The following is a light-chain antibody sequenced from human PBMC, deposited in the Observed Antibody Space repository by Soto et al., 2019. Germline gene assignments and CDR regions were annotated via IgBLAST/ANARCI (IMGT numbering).Light chain of an antibody. Sequence: QSVLTQPPSASGSPGQSVTISCTGTSSDVGAYKYVSWYQQYPGKAPKLMSYEGTKRPSGVPDRFSGSKSGNTASLTVSGLQAEDEADYYCTSYVGNDIWVFGGGTKLTVL. V-gene: IGLV2-8*01. J-gene: IGLJ3*02. CDR3: TSYVGNDIWV. CDR1: SSDVGAYKY. CDR2: EGT.